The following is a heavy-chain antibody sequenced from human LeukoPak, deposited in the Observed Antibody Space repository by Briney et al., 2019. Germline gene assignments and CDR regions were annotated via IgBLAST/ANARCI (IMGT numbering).Heavy chain of an antibody. D-gene: IGHD5-12*01. CDR3: ARDGTYTDYDPDFDI. V-gene: IGHV3-7*04. CDR2: IKQDGSEK. CDR1: GFTFSRFW. Sequence: GGSLRLSCAASGFTFSRFWMSWVRQAPGQGLEWVANIKQDGSEKYYVDSVKGRFTISRDNAKNSLYLQMNSLRAEDTAVFYCARDGTYTDYDPDFDIWGQGTLVTVSS. J-gene: IGHJ4*02.